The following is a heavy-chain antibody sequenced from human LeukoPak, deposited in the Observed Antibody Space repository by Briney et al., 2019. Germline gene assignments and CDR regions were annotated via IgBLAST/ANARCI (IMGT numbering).Heavy chain of an antibody. CDR3: ARGLRLGEFLNY. Sequence: GGSLRLSCAASGFTFSSYSMNWVRQAPGKGLEWISSISSSSSYIYYADSVKGRFTISRDNAKNSLYLQMNSLRAEDTAVYYCARGLRLGEFLNYWGQGTLVTVSS. CDR1: GFTFSSYS. D-gene: IGHD3-16*01. CDR2: ISSSSSYI. J-gene: IGHJ4*02. V-gene: IGHV3-21*01.